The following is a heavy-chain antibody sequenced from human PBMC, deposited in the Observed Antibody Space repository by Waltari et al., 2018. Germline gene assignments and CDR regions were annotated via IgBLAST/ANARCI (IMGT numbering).Heavy chain of an antibody. CDR1: GYSISSGYY. CDR2: IPHSGST. D-gene: IGHD3-22*01. Sequence: QVQLQESGPGLVKPSETLSLTCAVSGYSISSGYYWGWIRQPPGKGLEWIGSIPHSGSTYYNPSLNGRVTRSVDTSKNQFSLKLRSVTAADTAVYYCARAADYYDSSGSSDFDYWGQGTLVTVSS. V-gene: IGHV4-38-2*01. J-gene: IGHJ4*02. CDR3: ARAADYYDSSGSSDFDY.